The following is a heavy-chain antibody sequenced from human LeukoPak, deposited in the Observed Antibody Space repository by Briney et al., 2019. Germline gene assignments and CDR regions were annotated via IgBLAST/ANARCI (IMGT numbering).Heavy chain of an antibody. J-gene: IGHJ4*02. CDR2: MNPNSGNT. D-gene: IGHD1-14*01. CDR3: ARVYGRVGRGALRY. Sequence: GASVKVSCKASGYTFTSYDINWVRQATGQGLEWMGWMNPNSGNTGYAQKFQGRVTITRNTSISTAYMELSSLRSEDTAVYYCARVYGRVGRGALRYWGQGTLVTVSS. V-gene: IGHV1-8*03. CDR1: GYTFTSYD.